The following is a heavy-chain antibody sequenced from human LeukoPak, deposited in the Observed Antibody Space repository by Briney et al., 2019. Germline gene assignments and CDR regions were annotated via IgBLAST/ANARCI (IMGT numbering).Heavy chain of an antibody. CDR1: GYSFTSYW. CDR2: IYPGDSDT. Sequence: PGESLQISCKGSGYSFTSYWIGWVRQLPGKGLEWMGIIYPGDSDTRYSPSFQGQVTISADKSISTAYLQWSSLKASDTAMYYCARLNDYYGSGSYYNLPGYWGQGTLVTVSS. CDR3: ARLNDYYGSGSYYNLPGY. V-gene: IGHV5-51*01. D-gene: IGHD3-10*01. J-gene: IGHJ4*02.